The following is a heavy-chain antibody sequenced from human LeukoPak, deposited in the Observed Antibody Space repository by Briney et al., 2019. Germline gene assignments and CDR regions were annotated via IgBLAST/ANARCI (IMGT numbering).Heavy chain of an antibody. CDR1: GFTFDEYA. D-gene: IGHD3-9*01. Sequence: GGSLRLSCAATGFTFDEYAMHWVRQAPGKGLEWVSGISWNSDRLTYADSVKGRFTISRDNAKSSLYLQMNSLRAEDTAVYYCAKTWNYDILTGYPRGEFDYWGQGTLVTVSS. CDR2: ISWNSDRL. CDR3: AKTWNYDILTGYPRGEFDY. J-gene: IGHJ4*02. V-gene: IGHV3-9*01.